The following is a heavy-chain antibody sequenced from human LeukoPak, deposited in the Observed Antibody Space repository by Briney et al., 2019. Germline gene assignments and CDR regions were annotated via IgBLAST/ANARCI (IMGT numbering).Heavy chain of an antibody. CDR2: IYPGDSDT. V-gene: IGHV5-51*01. D-gene: IGHD3-9*01. CDR1: GYSFTSYW. Sequence: GESLKISCKGSGYSFTSYWIGWVRQMPGKGLEWMGIIYPGDSDTRYSPSFQGQVTISADKSISTAYLQWSSLKASDTAMYYCARLGRGYDILTGYYNDAFDIWGQGTMVTVSS. CDR3: ARLGRGYDILTGYYNDAFDI. J-gene: IGHJ3*02.